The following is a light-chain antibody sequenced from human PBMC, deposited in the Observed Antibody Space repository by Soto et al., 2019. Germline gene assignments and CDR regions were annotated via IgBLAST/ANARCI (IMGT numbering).Light chain of an antibody. V-gene: IGLV2-11*01. J-gene: IGLJ1*01. CDR2: DVS. Sequence: QSALTQPRSVSGSPGQSVTISCTGTSSDVGGYNYVSWYQQHPGKAPKLMIYDVSKRPSGVPDRFSGSKSGNTASLTISGLQAEDEADYYCRSYGGSYVFGTGTMVTVL. CDR3: RSYGGSYV. CDR1: SSDVGGYNY.